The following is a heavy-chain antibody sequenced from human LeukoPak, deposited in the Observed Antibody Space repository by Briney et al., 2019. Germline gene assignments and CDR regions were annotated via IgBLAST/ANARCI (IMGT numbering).Heavy chain of an antibody. J-gene: IGHJ4*02. CDR3: ARSAYYYGSGKVY. CDR2: IYHSGST. Sequence: PSETLSLTCTVSGYSISSGYYWGWIRQPPGKGLEWIGSIYHSGSTYYNPSLKSRVTISVDTSKNQFSLKLSSVTAADTAVYYCARSAYYYGSGKVYWGQGTLVTVSS. CDR1: GYSISSGYY. V-gene: IGHV4-38-2*02. D-gene: IGHD3-10*01.